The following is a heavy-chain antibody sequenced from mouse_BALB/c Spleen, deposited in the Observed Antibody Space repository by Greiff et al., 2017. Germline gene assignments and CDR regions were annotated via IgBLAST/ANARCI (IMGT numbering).Heavy chain of an antibody. V-gene: IGHV10-1*02. CDR1: GFTFNTYA. J-gene: IGHJ3*01. CDR3: VRPDGYYSGFAY. D-gene: IGHD2-3*01. Sequence: EVQLVESGGGLVQPKGSLKLSCAASGFTFNTYAMNWVRQAPGKGLEWVARIRSKSNNYATYYADSVKDRFTISRDDSQSMLYLQMNNLKTEDTAMYYCVRPDGYYSGFAYWGQGTLVTVSA. CDR2: IRSKSNNYAT.